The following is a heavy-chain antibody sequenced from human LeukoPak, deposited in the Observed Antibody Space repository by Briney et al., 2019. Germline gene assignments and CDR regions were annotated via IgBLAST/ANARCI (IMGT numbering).Heavy chain of an antibody. V-gene: IGHV3-11*01. CDR2: ISSSGSTI. J-gene: IGHJ4*02. Sequence: LSLTCTVSGGSISSSSYYWGWIRQAPGKGLEWVSDISSSGSTINYADSVKGRFTISRDNAKNSLSLQMNSLSAEDTAVYYCTRDTWIQLWLVDQWGQGTLVTVSS. D-gene: IGHD5-18*01. CDR3: TRDTWIQLWLVDQ. CDR1: GGSISSSSYY.